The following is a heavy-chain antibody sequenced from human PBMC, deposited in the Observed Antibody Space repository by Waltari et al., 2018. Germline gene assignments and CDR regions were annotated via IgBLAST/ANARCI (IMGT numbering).Heavy chain of an antibody. D-gene: IGHD4-17*01. Sequence: QLQLQESGPGLVKPSETLSLTCTVSGGSISSSSYYWGWIRQPPGKGLEWIGSIYYSGSSDYTPSLKRRVTISVDTSKNQFSLKLSSVTAADTAVYYCARGSDYGDYPFDYWGQGTLVTVSS. V-gene: IGHV4-39*07. CDR1: GGSISSSSYY. CDR2: IYYSGSS. CDR3: ARGSDYGDYPFDY. J-gene: IGHJ4*02.